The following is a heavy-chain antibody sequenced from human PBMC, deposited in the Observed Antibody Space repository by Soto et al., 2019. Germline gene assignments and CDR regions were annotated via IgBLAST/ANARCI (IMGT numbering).Heavy chain of an antibody. V-gene: IGHV1-3*01. CDR3: ARGGSLYWYFDL. CDR2: INAGNGNT. Sequence: QVQLMQSGAEAKKPGASVKVSCKASGYTFTNYAMHWVRQAPGQRLEWMGWINAGNGNTKYSQKFQGRVTITRDTSASTAYMELSSLRSEDTAVYYCARGGSLYWYFDLWGRGTLVTVSS. J-gene: IGHJ2*01. CDR1: GYTFTNYA. D-gene: IGHD1-26*01.